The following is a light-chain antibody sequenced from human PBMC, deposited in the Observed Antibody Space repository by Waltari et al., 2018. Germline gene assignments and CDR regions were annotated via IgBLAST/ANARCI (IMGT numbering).Light chain of an antibody. V-gene: IGKV1-39*01. CDR2: AAS. CDR3: QPSYSTPLT. CDR1: QSISSY. J-gene: IGKJ4*01. Sequence: DIQMTQSPSSLSASVGDRVTITCRASQSISSYLNWYQQKPGKAPKLLIYAASSLQSGVPLRFSGSGSWTEFTLTISRLQPEDFATYYWQPSYSTPLTFGGGTKVEIK.